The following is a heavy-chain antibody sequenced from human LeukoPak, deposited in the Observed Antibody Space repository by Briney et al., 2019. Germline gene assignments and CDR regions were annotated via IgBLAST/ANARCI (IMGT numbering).Heavy chain of an antibody. CDR3: AKDGAARPRDFDY. J-gene: IGHJ4*02. CDR2: IKQDGSEK. V-gene: IGHV3-7*03. CDR1: GFTFSSYW. D-gene: IGHD6-6*01. Sequence: GGSLRLSCAASGFTFSSYWMSWVRQAPGKGLEWVANIKQDGSEKYYVDSVKGRFTISRDNSKNTLYLQMNSLRAEDTAVYYCAKDGAARPRDFDYWGQGTLVTVSS.